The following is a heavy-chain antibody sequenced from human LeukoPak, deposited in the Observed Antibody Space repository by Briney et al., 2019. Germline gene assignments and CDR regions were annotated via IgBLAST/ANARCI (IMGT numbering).Heavy chain of an antibody. Sequence: SETLSLTCTVSGGSISSSSYYWGWIRQPPGKGLEWIGYIYYSGSTNYNPSLKSRVTISVDTSKNQFSLKLSSVTAADTAVYYCASSIGSSSSHYYYYMDVWGKGTTVTVSS. V-gene: IGHV4-61*05. J-gene: IGHJ6*03. CDR1: GGSISSSSYY. CDR2: IYYSGST. D-gene: IGHD6-6*01. CDR3: ASSIGSSSSHYYYYMDV.